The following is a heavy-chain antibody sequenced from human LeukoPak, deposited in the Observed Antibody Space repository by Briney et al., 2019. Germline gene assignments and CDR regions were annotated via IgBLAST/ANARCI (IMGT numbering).Heavy chain of an antibody. J-gene: IGHJ4*02. V-gene: IGHV3-53*01. CDR2: IYSGCST. CDR3: ARGGIAVAGKVVGYLDY. D-gene: IGHD6-19*01. CDR1: GFTVSSNY. Sequence: PRGSLRLSCSASGFTVSSNYMSWVREAPGKGLELVSFIYSGCSTYYADSVKGRFTISRDNSENTLYLQMNSLRAEDTAVYYCARGGIAVAGKVVGYLDYWGQGTLVTVSS.